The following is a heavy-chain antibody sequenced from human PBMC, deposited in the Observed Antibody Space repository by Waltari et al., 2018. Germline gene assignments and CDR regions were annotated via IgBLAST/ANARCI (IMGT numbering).Heavy chain of an antibody. V-gene: IGHV3-30*02. CDR2: IRYDGDYK. CDR1: GFSFSSYG. J-gene: IGHJ4*02. Sequence: QVQMVESGGGVVQPGGSLRLSCAAAGFSFSSYGMHWVRQAPGKGLEWVAFIRYDGDYKYYVDSVKGRFTISRDNSKNTLYLQMNSLRIEDTAVYYCVNGPAWDHWGQGTLVSVSS. CDR3: VNGPAWDH.